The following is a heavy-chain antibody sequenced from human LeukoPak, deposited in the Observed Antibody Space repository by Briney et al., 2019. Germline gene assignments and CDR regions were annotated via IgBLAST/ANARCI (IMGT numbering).Heavy chain of an antibody. CDR3: ARSRKVNYDILTGYSNYYGMDV. J-gene: IGHJ6*02. Sequence: GASVKVSCKASGYTFTGYYMHWVRQAPGQGLEWMGWMNPNSGNTGYAQKFQGRVTMTRNTSISTAYMELSSLRSEDTAVYYCARSRKVNYDILTGYSNYYGMDVWGQGTTVTVSS. CDR2: MNPNSGNT. D-gene: IGHD3-9*01. V-gene: IGHV1-8*02. CDR1: GYTFTGYY.